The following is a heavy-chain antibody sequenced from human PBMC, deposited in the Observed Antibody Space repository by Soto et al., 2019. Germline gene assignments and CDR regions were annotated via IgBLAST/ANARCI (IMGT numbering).Heavy chain of an antibody. Sequence: PSETLSLTCAVSGGSISSSNWWNWVRQPPGKGLEWIGEIYHSGSTNYNPSLKSRDTIPVDKCKNQLSLKLSSVTAADTAVYYCARVDGDYDYWGQGSLVTVSS. CDR3: ARVDGDYDY. J-gene: IGHJ4*02. CDR2: IYHSGST. D-gene: IGHD4-17*01. CDR1: GGSISSSNW. V-gene: IGHV4-4*02.